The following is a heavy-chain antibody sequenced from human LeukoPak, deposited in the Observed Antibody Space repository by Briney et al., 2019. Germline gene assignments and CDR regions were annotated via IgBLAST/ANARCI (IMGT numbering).Heavy chain of an antibody. J-gene: IGHJ5*02. CDR2: IYTSGST. CDR3: ARSPLIPAAGWFDP. Sequence: SETLSLTCTVSGGSISSGSYYWSRIRQPAGKGLEWIGRIYTSGSTNYNPSLKSRVTISVDTSKNQFSLKLSSVTAADTAVYYCARSPLIPAAGWFDPGAREPWSPSPQ. D-gene: IGHD2-2*01. CDR1: GGSISSGSYY. V-gene: IGHV4-61*02.